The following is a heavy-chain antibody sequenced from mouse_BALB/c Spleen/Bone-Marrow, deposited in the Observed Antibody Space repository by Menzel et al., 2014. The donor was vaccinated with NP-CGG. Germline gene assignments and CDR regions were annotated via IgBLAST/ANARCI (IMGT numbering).Heavy chain of an antibody. CDR1: GFTFTDYY. Sequence: EVQGVESGGGLVQPGGSLRLSCATSGFTFTDYYMSWVRQPPGKALEWLTFIRNKANGYTTEYSASVKGRFTISRDNSQSILYLQMNTLRAEVSATYYCARDMGLLRFDYWGQGTTLTVFS. CDR3: ARDMGLLRFDY. CDR2: IRNKANGYTT. D-gene: IGHD2-3*01. V-gene: IGHV7-3*02. J-gene: IGHJ2*01.